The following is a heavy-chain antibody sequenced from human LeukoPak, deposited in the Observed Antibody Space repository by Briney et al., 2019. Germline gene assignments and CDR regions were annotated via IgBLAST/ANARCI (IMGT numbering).Heavy chain of an antibody. J-gene: IGHJ2*01. V-gene: IGHV4-39*01. CDR3: ARHTPGYSNWYFDL. D-gene: IGHD3-9*01. Sequence: SETLSLTCTVSGGSISSSSYYWGWIRQPPGKGLEWIGSIYYSGSTYYNPSLKSRVTISVDTSKNQFSLKLSSVTAADTAVYYCARHTPGYSNWYFDLWGRGTLVTVSS. CDR1: GGSISSSSYY. CDR2: IYYSGST.